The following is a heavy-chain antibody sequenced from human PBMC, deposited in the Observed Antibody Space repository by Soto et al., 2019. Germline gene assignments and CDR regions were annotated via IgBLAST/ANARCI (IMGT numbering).Heavy chain of an antibody. J-gene: IGHJ6*02. V-gene: IGHV3-53*01. D-gene: IGHD5-18*01. Sequence: GGSLRLSCAASGFTISSIYMSWVRQAPGKGPEWVEVIYSGGSTYYADSVKGRFTISRDNSKKTLFLQMNSLRVEDTAVYYCARGYSYDYYAMCXWGQGTPVTVS. CDR3: ARGYSYDYYAMCX. CDR2: IYSGGST. CDR1: GFTISSIY.